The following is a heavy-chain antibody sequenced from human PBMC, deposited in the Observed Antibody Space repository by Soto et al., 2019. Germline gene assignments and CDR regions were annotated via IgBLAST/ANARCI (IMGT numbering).Heavy chain of an antibody. J-gene: IGHJ6*02. Sequence: QVQLVQSGAEVKKPGSSVKVSCKASGGTFSSYAISWVRQAPGQGLEWMGGIIPIFGTANYAQKFQGRVTITADESTSTAYMELSSLRSEDTAVYYCARAPCSGGSCNWGDYYYYGMDVWGQGTTVTVSS. CDR1: GGTFSSYA. D-gene: IGHD2-15*01. CDR3: ARAPCSGGSCNWGDYYYYGMDV. CDR2: IIPIFGTA. V-gene: IGHV1-69*01.